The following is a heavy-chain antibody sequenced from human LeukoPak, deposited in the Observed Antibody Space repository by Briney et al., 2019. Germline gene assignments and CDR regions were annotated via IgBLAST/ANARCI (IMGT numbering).Heavy chain of an antibody. CDR3: ARSVGGLGSWEPKWFDP. Sequence: GESLKISCKGSGYSFTSYWITWVRQMPGKGLEWMGRIDPSDSCTNYSPSFQGRVTISADKSISTAYLQWNSLKASDTAMYYCARSVGGLGSWEPKWFDPWGQGTLVTVSS. V-gene: IGHV5-10-1*01. D-gene: IGHD3-10*01. J-gene: IGHJ5*02. CDR2: IDPSDSCT. CDR1: GYSFTSYW.